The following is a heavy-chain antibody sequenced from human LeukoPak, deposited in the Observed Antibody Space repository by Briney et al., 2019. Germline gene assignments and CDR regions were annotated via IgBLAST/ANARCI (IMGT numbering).Heavy chain of an antibody. CDR2: ISSSGSTI. CDR3: CRFYGDYGIDY. V-gene: IGHV3-11*01. D-gene: IGHD4-17*01. J-gene: IGHJ4*02. CDR1: GFTLNDYY. Sequence: GGSLRLSCAASGFTLNDYYMSWLRQAPGKGLEWVLYISSSGSTIYYADSVKGRFTISRDNAKNSLYLQMNSLRAEDTAVYYCCRFYGDYGIDYWGQGTLVTVSS.